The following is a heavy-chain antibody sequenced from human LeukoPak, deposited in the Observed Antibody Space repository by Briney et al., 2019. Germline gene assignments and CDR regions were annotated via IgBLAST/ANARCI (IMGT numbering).Heavy chain of an antibody. D-gene: IGHD6-19*01. CDR1: DDSIYDYY. CDR2: IYYSGST. V-gene: IGHV4-59*08. Sequence: PSETLSLTCTISDDSIYDYYWSWLRQPPGQGLEWIGYIYYSGSTNYNPSLESRVTISVDTSKNQFSLKLSSVTAADTAVYYCARWYSSGWAFDYWGQGTLVTVSS. J-gene: IGHJ4*02. CDR3: ARWYSSGWAFDY.